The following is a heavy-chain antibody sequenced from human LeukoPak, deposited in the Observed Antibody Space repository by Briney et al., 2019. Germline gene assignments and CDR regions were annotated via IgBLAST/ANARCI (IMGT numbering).Heavy chain of an antibody. D-gene: IGHD5-12*01. V-gene: IGHV3-21*01. CDR3: ARDYIVATIGPDEANWFDP. CDR2: ISSSSSYI. J-gene: IGHJ5*02. Sequence: KAGGSLRLSCAASGFTFSTYGMTWVRQAPGKGLEWVSSISSSSSYIYYADSVKGRFTISRDNAKNSLYLQMNSLRAEDTAVYYCARDYIVATIGPDEANWFDPWGQGTLVTVSS. CDR1: GFTFSTYG.